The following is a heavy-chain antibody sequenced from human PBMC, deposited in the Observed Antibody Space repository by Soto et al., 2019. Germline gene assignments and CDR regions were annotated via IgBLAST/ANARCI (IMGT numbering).Heavy chain of an antibody. CDR3: ARWVVVKVYEMGGPDY. J-gene: IGHJ4*02. Sequence: QVQLVQSGAEVKKPGASVKVSCRTSGYTFSRYYMHWVRQAPGQGLEWMGIINPSSGSPNYAQKFRGRLTVRRDKSSSTVYMELKGLTSEDRAMYYCARWVVVKVYEMGGPDYWGQGTLVTVSS. CDR2: INPSSGSP. V-gene: IGHV1-46*01. D-gene: IGHD2-8*01. CDR1: GYTFSRYY.